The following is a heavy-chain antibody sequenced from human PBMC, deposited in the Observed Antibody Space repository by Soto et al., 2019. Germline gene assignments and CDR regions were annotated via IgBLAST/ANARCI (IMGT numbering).Heavy chain of an antibody. D-gene: IGHD2-21*01. CDR1: GGSINKNW. CDR3: ATYLSPFTFDY. J-gene: IGHJ4*02. Sequence: QVQLQESGPGLVRPSGTLSLTCAVSGGSINKNWWSWLRQPPGMALEWIAEIYHSGGINYNPSLKSRVTLSIDKSKNHLFLNLLSVTAADTAVYYCATYLSPFTFDYWGQGALVTVSS. V-gene: IGHV4-4*02. CDR2: IYHSGGI.